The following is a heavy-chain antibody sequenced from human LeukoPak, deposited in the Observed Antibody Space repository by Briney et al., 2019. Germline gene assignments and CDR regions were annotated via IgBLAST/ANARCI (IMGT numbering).Heavy chain of an antibody. Sequence: GASVKVSCKVSGYTLTKLSMHWVRQAPGQGLEWMGWISAYNGNTNYAQKLQGRVTMTTDTSTSTAYMELRSLRSDDTAVYYCARDASSPYCGGDCYSPGAFDIWGQGTMVTVSS. J-gene: IGHJ3*02. CDR2: ISAYNGNT. CDR3: ARDASSPYCGGDCYSPGAFDI. CDR1: GYTLTKLS. D-gene: IGHD2-21*02. V-gene: IGHV1-18*01.